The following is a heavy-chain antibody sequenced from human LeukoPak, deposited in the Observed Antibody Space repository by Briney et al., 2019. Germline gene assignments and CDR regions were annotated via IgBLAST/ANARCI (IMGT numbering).Heavy chain of an antibody. CDR3: SYNHFDY. J-gene: IGHJ4*02. CDR2: IKGDGSYT. Sequence: GGSLRLSCALAGFTSSRYWMEWVRQAPGKGLEWVSRIKGDGSYTTYADSVKGRFTISRDNAENTLYLQMNSLRAEDTAVYYCSYNHFDYWGQGTLVTVSS. CDR1: GFTSSRYW. V-gene: IGHV3-74*03. D-gene: IGHD1-14*01.